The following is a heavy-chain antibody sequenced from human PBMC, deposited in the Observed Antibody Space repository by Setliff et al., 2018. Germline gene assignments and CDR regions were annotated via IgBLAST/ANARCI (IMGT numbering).Heavy chain of an antibody. CDR3: ARQGSGYDFWSRYYRPDSFDI. Sequence: SETLSLTCTVSGGSISSSSYYWGWIRQPPGKGLEWIGSIYYSGSTYYNPSLKSRVTISVDTSKNQFSLKLSSVTAADTAVYYCARQGSGYDFWSRYYRPDSFDIWGQGTMVTVSS. CDR2: IYYSGST. CDR1: GGSISSSSYY. D-gene: IGHD3-3*01. J-gene: IGHJ3*02. V-gene: IGHV4-39*01.